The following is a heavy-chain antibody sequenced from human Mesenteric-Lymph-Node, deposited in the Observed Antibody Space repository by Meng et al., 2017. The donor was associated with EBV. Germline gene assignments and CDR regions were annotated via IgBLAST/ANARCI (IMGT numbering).Heavy chain of an antibody. CDR2: ISNDRGDT. CDR3: ARDHLWFVESQFDF. V-gene: IGHV1-3*04. D-gene: IGHD3-10*01. Sequence: QVQLVKSGADVKRPGASVKVSCNASEYTITQYVIHWVSEAAGQRLECMGFISNDRGDTKYSQRSHDRVTFTRDPSAGTDYMEVSSLRSEDTAVYYCARDHLWFVESQFDFWGQGTLVTVSS. J-gene: IGHJ4*02. CDR1: EYTITQYV.